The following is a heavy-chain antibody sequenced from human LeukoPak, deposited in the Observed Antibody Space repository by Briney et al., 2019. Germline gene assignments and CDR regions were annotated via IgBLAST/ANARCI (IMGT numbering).Heavy chain of an antibody. CDR2: INSDGSWT. D-gene: IGHD2/OR15-2a*01. CDR3: VSFYETY. Sequence: GGSPRLSCVASGNYWMHWVRQAPGKGLVWVSHINSDGSWTSYADSVKGRFTISKDNAKNTVYLQMNSLRAEDTAVYYCVSFYETYWGRGTLVTVSS. CDR1: GNYW. J-gene: IGHJ4*02. V-gene: IGHV3-74*01.